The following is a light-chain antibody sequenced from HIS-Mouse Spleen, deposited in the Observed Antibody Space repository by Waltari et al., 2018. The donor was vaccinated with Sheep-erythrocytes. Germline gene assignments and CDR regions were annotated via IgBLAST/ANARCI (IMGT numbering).Light chain of an antibody. J-gene: IGLJ3*02. CDR1: SSDVGGYNY. CDR3: SSYPSSSTWV. V-gene: IGLV2-14*01. CDR2: EVS. Sequence: QSALTQPASVSGSPGQSITISCTGTSSDVGGYNYVSRYQQHPGKTPNLMIYEVSNRTSGVSHRVSGSKSGHTASLTISGLNGEDEADYYCSSYPSSSTWVFGVGTKLTVL.